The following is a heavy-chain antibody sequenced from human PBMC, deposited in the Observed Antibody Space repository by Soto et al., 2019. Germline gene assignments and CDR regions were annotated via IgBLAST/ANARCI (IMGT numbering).Heavy chain of an antibody. J-gene: IGHJ4*02. CDR1: RFTFSTYG. CDR2: ISYDGSIK. CDR3: AKDRLNGTQSFDY. V-gene: IGHV3-30*18. D-gene: IGHD6-6*01. Sequence: GGSLRLSCAASRFTFSTYGMHWVRQAPGKGLEWVAVISYDGSIKYYADSVKGRFTISRDNSKNTLYLQMSSLRAEDTAVYYCAKDRLNGTQSFDYWGQGTLVTVSS.